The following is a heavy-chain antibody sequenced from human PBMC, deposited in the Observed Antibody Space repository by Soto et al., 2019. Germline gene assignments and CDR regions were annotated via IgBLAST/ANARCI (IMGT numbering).Heavy chain of an antibody. D-gene: IGHD4-4*01. J-gene: IGHJ4*02. CDR2: ISYEGSNK. V-gene: IGHV3-30-3*01. CDR3: ARVLGGMATVPFDY. Sequence: ESVGGVVQPGRSLRLSCAASGFTFSSYAMHWVRQAPGTGLEWVAVISYEGSNKYYADSVKGRFTISRDNSKNTLYLQMNSLRTEDTAVYYCARVLGGMATVPFDYWGQGALVTVSS. CDR1: GFTFSSYA.